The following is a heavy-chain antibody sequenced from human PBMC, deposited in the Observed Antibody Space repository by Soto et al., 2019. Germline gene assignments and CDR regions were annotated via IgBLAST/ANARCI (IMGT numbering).Heavy chain of an antibody. Sequence: WGSLRLSCAASGFTFSAYAMSWVRQAPGKGLQWVSSVTGSGVTTYYADSVKGRFTISRDNSKNTLYLQMNSLRAEDTALYYCAKHGSGYYYFDYWGQGTLVTVSS. J-gene: IGHJ4*02. V-gene: IGHV3-23*01. CDR3: AKHGSGYYYFDY. CDR2: VTGSGVTT. CDR1: GFTFSAYA. D-gene: IGHD3-3*01.